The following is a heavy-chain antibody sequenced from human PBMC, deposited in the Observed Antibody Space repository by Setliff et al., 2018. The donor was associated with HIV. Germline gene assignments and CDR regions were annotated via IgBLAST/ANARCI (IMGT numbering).Heavy chain of an antibody. D-gene: IGHD2-15*01. CDR3: ARARYCTGASCNDAFDI. Sequence: ASVKVSCKASGYTFTSYDINWVRQATGQGLGWMGWMNPNSGNTGYAQKFQGRVTMTRNTSISTAYMELSSLRSNETALYFCARARYCTGASCNDAFDIWGQGTGVTVSS. J-gene: IGHJ3*02. CDR2: MNPNSGNT. V-gene: IGHV1-8*02. CDR1: GYTFTSYD.